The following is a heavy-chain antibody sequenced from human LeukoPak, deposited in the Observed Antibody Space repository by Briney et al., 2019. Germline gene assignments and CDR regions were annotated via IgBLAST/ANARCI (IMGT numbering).Heavy chain of an antibody. D-gene: IGHD2-21*01. CDR2: FYYSGST. J-gene: IGHJ3*02. V-gene: IGHV4-39*01. CDR3: ARPSIGFDAFDI. CDR1: GGSISSSNYY. Sequence: PSETLSLTCTVSGGSISSSNYYWGWIRQPPGKGLEWIGSFYYSGSTYYNPSLKSRVTIPVDTSKNQFSLKLSSVTAADTAVYYCARPSIGFDAFDIWGQGTMVTVSS.